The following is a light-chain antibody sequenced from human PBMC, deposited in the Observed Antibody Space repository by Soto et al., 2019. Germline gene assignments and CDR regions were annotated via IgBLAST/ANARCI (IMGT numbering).Light chain of an antibody. CDR3: PVYTCVPWT. V-gene: IGKV1-27*01. J-gene: IGKJ1*01. Sequence: IRVSMSLSALSVYVEDRVTINCRASQGIAKSLAWYQQIPGKAPKLLIYSASTLQSGDPSRFSGSGSGTDFTLTICILQPEDVVPYYCPVYTCVPWTPCQGAKPDI. CDR1: QGIAKS. CDR2: SAS.